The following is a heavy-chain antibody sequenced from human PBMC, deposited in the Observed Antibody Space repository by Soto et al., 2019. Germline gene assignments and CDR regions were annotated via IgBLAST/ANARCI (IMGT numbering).Heavy chain of an antibody. D-gene: IGHD6-19*01. CDR1: DGSISSSKW. J-gene: IGHJ5*02. CDR2: IHHSGIT. Sequence: PSETLSLTCAVSDGSISSSKWWSWVRQPPGKGLEWIGEIHHSGITNYNPSLKSRVTISVDKSKNQFSLKVNSVTAADTAVYYCARSRTGSGWLDNWGQGILVTVSS. V-gene: IGHV4-4*02. CDR3: ARSRTGSGWLDN.